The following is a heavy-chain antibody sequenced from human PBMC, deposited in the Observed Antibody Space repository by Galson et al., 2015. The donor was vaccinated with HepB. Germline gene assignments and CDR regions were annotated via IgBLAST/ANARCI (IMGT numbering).Heavy chain of an antibody. J-gene: IGHJ4*02. D-gene: IGHD3-10*01. CDR3: ARYYGSGGLNY. Sequence: SVKVSCKASGYTFTSYGISWVRRAPGQGLEWMGWINAGSGDTKYSQKFQGRVSITRDTSASTAYMELSSLRSEDTAVYYCARYYGSGGLNYWGQGTLVTVSS. CDR2: INAGSGDT. V-gene: IGHV1-3*01. CDR1: GYTFTSYG.